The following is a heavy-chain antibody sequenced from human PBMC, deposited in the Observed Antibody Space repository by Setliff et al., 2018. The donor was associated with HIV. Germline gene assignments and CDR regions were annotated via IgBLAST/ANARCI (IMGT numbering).Heavy chain of an antibody. V-gene: IGHV3-7*01. CDR3: TSPSPEDCATTSCSRFHS. CDR1: GCIFSCYW. D-gene: IGHD1-26*01. Sequence: PGGSLRLSCAASGCIFSCYWLNWVRQAPGKGLEWVATIKEDGSEKHYVDSVKGRFTVSRDNARNSLYLQMNSLRAEDTAVYYCTSPSPEDCATTSCSRFHSWGQGTLVTVSS. CDR2: IKEDGSEK. J-gene: IGHJ4*02.